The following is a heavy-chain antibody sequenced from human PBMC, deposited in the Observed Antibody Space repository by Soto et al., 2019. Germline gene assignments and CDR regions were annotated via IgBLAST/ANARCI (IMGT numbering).Heavy chain of an antibody. CDR2: ISTTGNT. V-gene: IGHV4-4*07. CDR3: EGESGENWSYEAY. Sequence: SETLSLTCTVSGDTITSFSWNWIRQSAGKGLEWIGRISTTGNTHYNPSLESRVTMSLDTSKNQFSLKLTSVTAADTAVYYCEGESGENWSYEAYWGQGTLVTVSS. J-gene: IGHJ4*02. D-gene: IGHD1-7*01. CDR1: GDTITSFS.